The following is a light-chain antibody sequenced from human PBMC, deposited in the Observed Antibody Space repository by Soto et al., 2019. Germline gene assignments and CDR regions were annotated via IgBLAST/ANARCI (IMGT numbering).Light chain of an antibody. CDR2: GAS. CDR3: QLYDSSSWT. J-gene: IGKJ1*01. CDR1: QTVDNF. V-gene: IGKV3-20*01. Sequence: EIVLTQSPVIVSLSPGERATLSCRASQTVDNFLAWYQLKPGKAPRLLIYGASSRATGFPDRFSGSGSGTDFTLTISRLETEDFAVYYCQLYDSSSWTFGQGTKVDIK.